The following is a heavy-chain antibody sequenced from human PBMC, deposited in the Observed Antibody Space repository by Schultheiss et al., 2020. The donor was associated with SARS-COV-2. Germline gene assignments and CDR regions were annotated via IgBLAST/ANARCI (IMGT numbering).Heavy chain of an antibody. CDR3: AKDMRAAGWAAADY. J-gene: IGHJ4*02. D-gene: IGHD6-13*01. V-gene: IGHV3-9*01. CDR2: ISWNSGSI. CDR1: GESFSGYY. Sequence: LSLTCAVYGESFSGYYWSWIRQPPGKGLEWVSGISWNSGSIGYADSVKGRFTISRDNAKNSLYMQMNSLRAEDTALYYCAKDMRAAGWAAADYWGQGTLVTVSS.